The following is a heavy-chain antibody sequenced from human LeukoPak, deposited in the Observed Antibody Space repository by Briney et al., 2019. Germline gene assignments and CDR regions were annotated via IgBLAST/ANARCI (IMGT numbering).Heavy chain of an antibody. J-gene: IGHJ4*02. CDR1: GFTFSSYS. V-gene: IGHV3-21*01. Sequence: PGGSLRLSCAASGFTFSSYSMNWVRQAPGKGLEWVSSISSSSYIYYADSVKGRFTISRDNAKNSLYLQMNSLRAEDTAVYYCARNYYDSSGYYEDYWGQGTLVTVSS. D-gene: IGHD3-22*01. CDR3: ARNYYDSSGYYEDY. CDR2: ISSSSYI.